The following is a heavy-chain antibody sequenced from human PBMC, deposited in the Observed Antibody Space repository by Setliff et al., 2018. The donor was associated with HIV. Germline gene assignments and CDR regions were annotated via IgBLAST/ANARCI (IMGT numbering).Heavy chain of an antibody. CDR2: ISSSGSTI. D-gene: IGHD4-17*01. J-gene: IGHJ4*02. CDR3: ARVGRTTVSTGGGY. V-gene: IGHV3-48*03. CDR1: GFTFSSYE. Sequence: GGSLRLSCAASGFTFSSYEMNWVRQAPGKGLEWVSYISSSGSTIYYADSVKGRFTISRDNAKKSLYLQMNSLRAEDTAVYYCARVGRTTVSTGGGYWGQGTLVTVSS.